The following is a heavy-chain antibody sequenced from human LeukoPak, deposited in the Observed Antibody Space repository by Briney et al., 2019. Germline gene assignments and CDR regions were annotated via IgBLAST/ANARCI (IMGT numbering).Heavy chain of an antibody. Sequence: SETLSLTCTVSGGSVSSSNYYWGWIRQAPGKDLEWIRSIYYSGSTYYNPSLKSRVTISVDTPKNHFSLKLRSVTAADTAVYYCARMGQGVRAYFDYWGQGTLVTVSS. D-gene: IGHD1-26*01. CDR2: IYYSGST. V-gene: IGHV4-39*02. CDR1: GGSVSSSNYY. J-gene: IGHJ4*02. CDR3: ARMGQGVRAYFDY.